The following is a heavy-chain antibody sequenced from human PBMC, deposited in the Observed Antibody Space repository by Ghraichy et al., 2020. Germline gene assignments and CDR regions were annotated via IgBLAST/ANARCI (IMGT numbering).Heavy chain of an antibody. CDR1: GFSFSRYW. D-gene: IGHD4/OR15-4a*01. CDR3: ARGPMGANFYVGDC. V-gene: IGHV3-74*01. Sequence: LSLTCAASGFSFSRYWMHWVRLVPGKGLLWVSRISSDGRTTNYADSVKGRFTISRENARNTLHLQMNDLRVDDTAVYFCARGPMGANFYVGDCWGQGTLVTVSS. J-gene: IGHJ4*02. CDR2: ISSDGRTT.